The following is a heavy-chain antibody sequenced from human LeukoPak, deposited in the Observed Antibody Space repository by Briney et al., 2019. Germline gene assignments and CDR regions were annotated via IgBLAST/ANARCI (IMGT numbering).Heavy chain of an antibody. Sequence: GGSLRLSCAASGFSFSSYNMNWVRQTPGKGLEWVSYISGSSSATDYADSVKGRFTISRDNAKNSLYLQMDSLRDEDTAVYYCAREYSGIDYWGQGTLVTVSS. J-gene: IGHJ4*02. D-gene: IGHD2-21*01. CDR3: AREYSGIDY. CDR1: GFSFSSYN. V-gene: IGHV3-48*02. CDR2: ISGSSSAT.